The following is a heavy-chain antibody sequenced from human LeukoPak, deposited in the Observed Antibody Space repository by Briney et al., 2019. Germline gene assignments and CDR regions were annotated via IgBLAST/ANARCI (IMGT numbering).Heavy chain of an antibody. CDR1: GFTFSDHY. CDR3: HSIQVGTDY. J-gene: IGHJ4*02. Sequence: PGGSLRLSCVASGFTFSDHYMDWVRQAPGKGLEWVGRARITANSYTTEYADYAASVKGRFTISRDDSKNSLYLQMNSLKIEDTAVYYCHSIQVGTDYWGQGTLVTVSS. D-gene: IGHD2-21*01. CDR2: ARITANSYTT. V-gene: IGHV3-72*01.